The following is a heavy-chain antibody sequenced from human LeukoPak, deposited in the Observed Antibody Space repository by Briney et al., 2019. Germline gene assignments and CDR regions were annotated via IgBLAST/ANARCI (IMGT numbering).Heavy chain of an antibody. Sequence: ASVTVSCKASGYTFTGYYMHWVRQAPGQGLEWMGIINPSGGSASYAQKFQGRVTMTRDMSTSTVYMELSSLRSEDTAVYYCNYGSGSYDYWGQGTLVTVSS. D-gene: IGHD3-10*01. J-gene: IGHJ4*02. CDR3: NYGSGSYDY. V-gene: IGHV1-46*01. CDR2: INPSGGSA. CDR1: GYTFTGYY.